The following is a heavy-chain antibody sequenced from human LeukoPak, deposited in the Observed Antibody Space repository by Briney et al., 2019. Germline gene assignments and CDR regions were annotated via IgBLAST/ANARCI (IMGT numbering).Heavy chain of an antibody. CDR3: ARGATAMVRFYYYYMDV. CDR1: GFTFSSYA. J-gene: IGHJ6*03. D-gene: IGHD5-18*01. Sequence: GGSLRLSCAASGFTFSSYAMHWVRQAPGKGLEWVAVISYDGSNKYYADSVKGRFTISRDNSKNTLYLQMNSLRAEDTAVYYCARGATAMVRFYYYYMDVWGKGTTVTVSS. V-gene: IGHV3-30*04. CDR2: ISYDGSNK.